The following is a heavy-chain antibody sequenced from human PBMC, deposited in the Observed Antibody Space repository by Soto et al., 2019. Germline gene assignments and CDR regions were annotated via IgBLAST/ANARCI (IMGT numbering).Heavy chain of an antibody. CDR1: GFTFSSYA. J-gene: IGHJ4*02. CDR3: AREALTHKGPFDY. CDR2: ISYDGSNK. V-gene: IGHV3-30-3*01. D-gene: IGHD3-3*02. Sequence: TGGSLRLSCAASGFTFSSYAMHWVRQAPGKGLEWVAVISYDGSNKYYADSVKGRFTISRDNSKNTLYLQMNSLRAEDTAVYYCAREALTHKGPFDYWGQGTLVTVSS.